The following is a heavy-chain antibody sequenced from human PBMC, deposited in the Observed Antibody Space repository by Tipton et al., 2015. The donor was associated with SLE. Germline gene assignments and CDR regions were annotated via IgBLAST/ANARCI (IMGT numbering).Heavy chain of an antibody. CDR1: GGSISSSSYY. D-gene: IGHD2-2*01. Sequence: TLSLTCTVSGGSISSSSYYWSWIRQPAGKGLEWLGGIYSSGSTNYNPSLKSRVTISIDTSKNQFSLNLSSVTAADTAVYYCARGPRPTAAARYFQFWGQGTLVSVSS. CDR2: IYSSGST. CDR3: ARGPRPTAAARYFQF. V-gene: IGHV4-61*02. J-gene: IGHJ1*01.